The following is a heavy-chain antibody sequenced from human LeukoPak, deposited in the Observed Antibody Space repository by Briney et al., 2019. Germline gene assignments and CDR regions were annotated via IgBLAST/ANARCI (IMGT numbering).Heavy chain of an antibody. V-gene: IGHV4-31*03. CDR2: IYYSGST. CDR1: GGSISSGGYY. Sequence: SETLSLTCTVSGGSISSGGYYWSWIRQHPGKGLEWIGYIYYSGSTYYNPSLKSRVTISVDTSKNQFSLKLSSVTAADTAVYYCARGAIYCSGGSCYYGDGRPNWFDPWGQGTLVTVSS. D-gene: IGHD2-15*01. CDR3: ARGAIYCSGGSCYYGDGRPNWFDP. J-gene: IGHJ5*02.